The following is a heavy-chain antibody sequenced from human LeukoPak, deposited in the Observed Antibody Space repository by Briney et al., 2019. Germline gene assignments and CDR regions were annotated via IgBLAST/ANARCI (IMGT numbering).Heavy chain of an antibody. CDR2: TYYSGST. CDR1: GGSISSYY. Sequence: SETPSLTCTVSGGSISSYYWSWIRQPPGKGLEWIGYTYYSGSTNYNPSLKSRVTISVDTSKNQFSLKLSSVTAADTAVYYCARDRIGTTCYDYWGQGTLVTVSS. V-gene: IGHV4-59*01. J-gene: IGHJ4*02. D-gene: IGHD2-2*01. CDR3: ARDRIGTTCYDY.